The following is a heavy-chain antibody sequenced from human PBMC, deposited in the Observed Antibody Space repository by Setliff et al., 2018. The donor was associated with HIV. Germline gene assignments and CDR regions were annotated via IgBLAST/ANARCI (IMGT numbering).Heavy chain of an antibody. CDR2: VYYSGST. D-gene: IGHD4-17*01. CDR3: ARGERDYGQQDAFDI. Sequence: PSETLSLTCTVFGGSMNNYYWNWIRQSPGKGLEWIGYVYYSGSTKYSPSLKSRVTISVDTSKNQFSLKLSSVTAADTAVYYCARGERDYGQQDAFDIWGQGTMVTVSS. V-gene: IGHV4-59*08. CDR1: GGSMNNYY. J-gene: IGHJ3*02.